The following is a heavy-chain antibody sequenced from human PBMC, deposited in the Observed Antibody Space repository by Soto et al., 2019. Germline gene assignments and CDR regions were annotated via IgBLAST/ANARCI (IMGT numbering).Heavy chain of an antibody. J-gene: IGHJ4*02. CDR1: GGSISSYY. V-gene: IGHV4-59*01. CDR3: ARDLRQPYSGYVY. D-gene: IGHD5-12*01. CDR2: IYYSGST. Sequence: SETLSLTCTVSGGSISSYYWSWMRQPPGKGLEWIGYIYYSGSTNYNPSLKSRVTISVDTSKNQFSLKLSSVTAADTAVYYCARDLRQPYSGYVYWGQGTLVTVSS.